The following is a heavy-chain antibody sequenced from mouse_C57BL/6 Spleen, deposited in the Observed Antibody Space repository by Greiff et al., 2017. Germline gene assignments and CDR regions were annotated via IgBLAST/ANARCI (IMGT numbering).Heavy chain of an antibody. CDR2: IYPGNSDT. J-gene: IGHJ4*01. Sequence: EVQLQQSGTVLARPGASVKMSCKTSGYTFTSYWMHWVKQRPGQGLEWIGAIYPGNSDTSYNQKFKGKAKLTAVTSASTAYMELSSLTNEDSAVYYCTILWSYYYAMDYWGQGTSVTVSS. V-gene: IGHV1-5*01. CDR1: GYTFTSYW. CDR3: TILWSYYYAMDY. D-gene: IGHD1-1*02.